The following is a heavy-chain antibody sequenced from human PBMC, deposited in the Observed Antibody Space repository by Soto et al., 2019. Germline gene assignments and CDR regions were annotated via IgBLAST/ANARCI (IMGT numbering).Heavy chain of an antibody. Sequence: SWIRQAPGKGLEWVGRIKSKTDGGTTDYAAPVKGRFTISRDDSKNTLYLQMNSLKTEDTAVYYCTTAGITIFGVVIISHYYGMDVWGQGTTVTVSS. D-gene: IGHD3-3*01. CDR3: TTAGITIFGVVIISHYYGMDV. CDR2: IKSKTDGGTT. J-gene: IGHJ6*02. V-gene: IGHV3-15*01.